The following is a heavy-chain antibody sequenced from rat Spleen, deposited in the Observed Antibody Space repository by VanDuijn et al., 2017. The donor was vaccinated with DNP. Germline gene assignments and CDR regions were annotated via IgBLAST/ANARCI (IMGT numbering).Heavy chain of an antibody. J-gene: IGHJ1*01. V-gene: IGHV5-25*01. CDR2: ISPSNNTT. Sequence: EVQLVESGGGLVQPGRSLKLSCAASGFSFSDYDMAWVRQAPTKGLEWVASISPSNNTTYYRDSVKGRFTVSRDNAKSTLYLQMDSLRSEDTATYYCARPDFWGPGTMVTVSS. CDR1: GFSFSDYD. CDR3: ARPDF.